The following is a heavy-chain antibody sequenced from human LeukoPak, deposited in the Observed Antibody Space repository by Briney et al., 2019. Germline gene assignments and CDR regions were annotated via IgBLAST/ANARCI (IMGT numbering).Heavy chain of an antibody. CDR1: GGSISSYY. D-gene: IGHD3-10*01. CDR3: ARGFSYYYGSGSYYNVGWFDP. V-gene: IGHV4-4*07. J-gene: IGHJ5*02. Sequence: SETLSLTCTVSGGSISSYYWSWIRQPAGKGLEWIGRIYTSGSTNYNPSPKSRVTMSVDTSKNQFSLKLSSVTAADTAVYYCARGFSYYYGSGSYYNVGWFDPWGQGTLVTVSS. CDR2: IYTSGST.